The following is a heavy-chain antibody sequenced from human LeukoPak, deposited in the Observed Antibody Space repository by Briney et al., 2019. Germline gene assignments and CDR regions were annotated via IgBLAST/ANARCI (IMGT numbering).Heavy chain of an antibody. J-gene: IGHJ4*02. CDR2: IYSGGST. V-gene: IGHV3-53*01. D-gene: IGHD1-26*01. Sequence: GGSLRLSCAASGFTVSSNYMSWVRQAPGKGLEWVSVIYSGGSTYYADSVKGRFTISRDNSKNTLYLQMNSLRAEDTAVYYCAREAALGVGATRYFDYWGQGTLVTVSS. CDR1: GFTVSSNY. CDR3: AREAALGVGATRYFDY.